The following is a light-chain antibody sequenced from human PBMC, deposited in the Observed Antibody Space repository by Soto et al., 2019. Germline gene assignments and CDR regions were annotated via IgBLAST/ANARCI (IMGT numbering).Light chain of an antibody. V-gene: IGKV1-5*01. CDR2: DAS. CDR3: QQYNSYSPLT. J-gene: IGKJ3*01. CDR1: QSITNW. Sequence: DIQMTQSPSTLSAYVGDRVTITCRASQSITNWLAWYQQKSWKAPKLLVYDASSLESGVPSRLSGSGSGTEFTLPISSLQTYDFATYYCQQYNSYSPLTFGPGTKVDSK.